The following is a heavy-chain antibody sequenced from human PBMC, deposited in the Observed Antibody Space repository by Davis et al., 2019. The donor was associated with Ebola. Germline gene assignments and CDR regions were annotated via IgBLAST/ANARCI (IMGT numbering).Heavy chain of an antibody. CDR1: GFTFSSYW. Sequence: GESLKISCAASGFTFSSYWMSWSCQASGKGLEWVANIKQDGSEKYYVDCVKGRFTISRDNSKNTLYLQMNSLRAEDTAVYYCARGSSGWAYRGGYWGQGTLVTVSS. D-gene: IGHD6-19*01. J-gene: IGHJ4*02. CDR3: ARGSSGWAYRGGY. CDR2: IKQDGSEK. V-gene: IGHV3-7*01.